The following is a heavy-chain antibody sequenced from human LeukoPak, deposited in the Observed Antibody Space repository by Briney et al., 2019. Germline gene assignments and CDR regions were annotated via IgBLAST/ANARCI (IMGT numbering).Heavy chain of an antibody. D-gene: IGHD4-17*01. CDR2: INPSGGST. V-gene: IGHV1-46*01. Sequence: GASVKVSCKASGYTFTSYYMHWVRQAPGQGLEWMGIINPSGGSTSYAQKFQGRVTMTRDTSTSTVYMELSSLRSEDTAMYYCARGGYGDTRRYYYYMDVWGKGTTVTVSS. CDR3: ARGGYGDTRRYYYYMDV. J-gene: IGHJ6*03. CDR1: GYTFTSYY.